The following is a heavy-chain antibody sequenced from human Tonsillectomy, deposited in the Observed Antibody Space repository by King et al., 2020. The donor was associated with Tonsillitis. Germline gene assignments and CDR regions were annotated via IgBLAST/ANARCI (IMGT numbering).Heavy chain of an antibody. D-gene: IGHD6-25*01. CDR2: IIPILGIA. CDR3: AREYSSGRGY. V-gene: IGHV1-69*04. CDR1: GGTFSSYA. J-gene: IGHJ4*02. Sequence: QLVQSGAEVKKPGSSVKVSCKASGGTFSSYAISWVRQAPGQGLEWRGRIIPILGIANYAQKFKGRVTITADKSTSTAYMELSSLRSEDTAVYYCAREYSSGRGYWGQGTLVTVSS.